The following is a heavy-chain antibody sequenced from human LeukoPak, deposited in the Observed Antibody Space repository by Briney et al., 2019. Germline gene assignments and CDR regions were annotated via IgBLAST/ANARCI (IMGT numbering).Heavy chain of an antibody. D-gene: IGHD2-2*01. Sequence: SETLSLTCTVSGGSISSGDYYWSWIRQPPGKGLEWIGYIYYSGSTYYNPSLKSRVTISVDTSKNQFSLKLSSVTAADTAVYYCAREDWVVPAAPGGYFDLWGRGTLVTVSS. J-gene: IGHJ2*01. CDR1: GGSISSGDYY. CDR2: IYYSGST. CDR3: AREDWVVPAAPGGYFDL. V-gene: IGHV4-30-4*08.